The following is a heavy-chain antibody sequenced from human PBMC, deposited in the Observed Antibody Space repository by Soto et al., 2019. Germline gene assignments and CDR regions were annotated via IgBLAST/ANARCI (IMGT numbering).Heavy chain of an antibody. CDR2: IYWNDDK. CDR3: AHRLDTCGWPRFDY. Sequence: KESGPTLVKPTQTLTLTCTFSGFSLSTSGVGVGWIRQPPGKALEWLALIYWNDDKRYSPSLKSRLTITKDTSKKQVVLTVTTMDPVDTATYYCAHRLDTCGWPRFDYWGQGTLVTVSS. CDR1: GFSLSTSGVG. V-gene: IGHV2-5*01. D-gene: IGHD6-19*01. J-gene: IGHJ4*02.